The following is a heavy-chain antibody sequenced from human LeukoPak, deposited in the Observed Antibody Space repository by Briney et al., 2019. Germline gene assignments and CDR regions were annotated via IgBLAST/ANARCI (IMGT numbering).Heavy chain of an antibody. CDR1: VFTFSGSA. Sequence: GGSLRLSCAASVFTFSGSAMHWVRQASGKGLEWVGRIRSKANSYATAYAASVKGRFTISRDDSKNTAYLQMNSLKTEDTAVYYCTRLLSNYDFWSGYYSDWFDPWGQGTLVTVSS. J-gene: IGHJ5*02. D-gene: IGHD3-3*01. CDR2: IRSKANSYAT. CDR3: TRLLSNYDFWSGYYSDWFDP. V-gene: IGHV3-73*01.